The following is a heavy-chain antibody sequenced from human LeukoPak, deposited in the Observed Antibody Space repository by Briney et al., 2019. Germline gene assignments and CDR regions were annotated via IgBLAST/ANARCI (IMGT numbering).Heavy chain of an antibody. J-gene: IGHJ4*02. D-gene: IGHD5-12*01. CDR2: ISWNSGSI. V-gene: IGHV3-9*03. Sequence: GGSLRLSCAASGFTFDDYAMHWVRQAPGKGLEWVSGISWNSGSIGYADSVKGRFTISRGNAKNSLYLQMNSLRAEDMALYYCAKGMYSGYDLGDYYFDYWGQGTLVTVSS. CDR3: AKGMYSGYDLGDYYFDY. CDR1: GFTFDDYA.